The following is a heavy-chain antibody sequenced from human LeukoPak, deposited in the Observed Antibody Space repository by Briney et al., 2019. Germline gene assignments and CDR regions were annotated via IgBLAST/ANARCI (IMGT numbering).Heavy chain of an antibody. Sequence: SETLSLTCTVSGASVGSAGYYWSWIRQPPGGGLEWIGYVYYIANTNHNPSLKSRVTMSVDPSRNQFSLKVKSVTAADTAMYYCARTQSQSGSYRYYFGYWGQGTLVTVSS. J-gene: IGHJ4*02. CDR1: GASVGSAGYY. V-gene: IGHV4-61*08. CDR2: VYYIANT. D-gene: IGHD1-26*01. CDR3: ARTQSQSGSYRYYFGY.